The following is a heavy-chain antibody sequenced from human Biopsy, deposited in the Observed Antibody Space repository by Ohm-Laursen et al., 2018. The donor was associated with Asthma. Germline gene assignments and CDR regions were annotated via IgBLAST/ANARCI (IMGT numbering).Heavy chain of an antibody. CDR1: GFSLDDYA. Sequence: SLRLSCAASGFSLDDYAMYWVRQGPGKGLEWVAGISWNSGSSAYADSVKGRFTISRDNAKNSLYLQMTSLRDEDTAVYYCARDYGGNSGYYYGMDVWGQGTTVTVSS. CDR2: ISWNSGSS. CDR3: ARDYGGNSGYYYGMDV. D-gene: IGHD4-23*01. V-gene: IGHV3-9*01. J-gene: IGHJ6*02.